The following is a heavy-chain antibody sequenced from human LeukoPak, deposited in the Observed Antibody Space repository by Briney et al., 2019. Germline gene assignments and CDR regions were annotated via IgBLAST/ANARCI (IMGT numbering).Heavy chain of an antibody. CDR3: ARFSSVGYCSSTSCPPGFDY. Sequence: PSETLSLTCTVSGASISSYYWSWIRQPAGKGLEWIGRIYTSGSTNYNPSLKSRVTMSVDTSKNQFSLKLSSVTAADTAVYYCARFSSVGYCSSTSCPPGFDYWGQGTLVTVSS. D-gene: IGHD2-2*01. J-gene: IGHJ4*02. CDR1: GASISSYY. V-gene: IGHV4-4*07. CDR2: IYTSGST.